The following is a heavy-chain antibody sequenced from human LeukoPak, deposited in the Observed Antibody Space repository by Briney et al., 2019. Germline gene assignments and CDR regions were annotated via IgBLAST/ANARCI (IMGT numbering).Heavy chain of an antibody. D-gene: IGHD3-9*01. CDR2: IIPIFGTA. J-gene: IGHJ6*03. V-gene: IGHV1-69*13. Sequence: ASVKVSCKASGGTFSSYAISWVRQAPGQGLEWMGGIIPIFGTANYAQKFQGRVTITADESTSTAYMELSSLRSEDTAVYYCARVPPRRGLRYFAAYYMDVWGKGTTVTVSS. CDR1: GGTFSSYA. CDR3: ARVPPRRGLRYFAAYYMDV.